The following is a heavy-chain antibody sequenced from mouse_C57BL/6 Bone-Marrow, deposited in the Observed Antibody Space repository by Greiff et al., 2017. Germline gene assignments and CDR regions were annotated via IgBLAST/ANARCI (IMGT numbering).Heavy chain of an antibody. V-gene: IGHV1-72*01. D-gene: IGHD1-1*01. CDR2: IDPTSGGT. J-gene: IGHJ3*01. CDR1: GYTFTSYW. Sequence: QVQLQQSGAELVKPGASVKLYCKASGYTFTSYWMHWVKQRPGRGLEWIGRIDPTSGGTKYNEKFKSKATLTVDKPSSTAYMQLSSLTSEDSAVYYCAGGTTVVPTAYWGQGTLVTVSA. CDR3: AGGTTVVPTAY.